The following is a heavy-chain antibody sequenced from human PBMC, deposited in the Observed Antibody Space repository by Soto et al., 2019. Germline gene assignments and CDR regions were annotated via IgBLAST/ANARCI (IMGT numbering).Heavy chain of an antibody. J-gene: IGHJ4*02. CDR3: AREPRDGYNNRNDY. CDR1: GYTFTSYG. D-gene: IGHD5-12*01. V-gene: IGHV1-18*01. CDR2: ISAYNGNT. Sequence: GASVKVSCKASGYTFTSYGISWVRQAPGQGPEWMGWISAYNGNTNYAQKLQGRVTMTTDTSTSTAYMELRSLRSDDTAVYYCAREPRDGYNNRNDYWGQGTLVTVSS.